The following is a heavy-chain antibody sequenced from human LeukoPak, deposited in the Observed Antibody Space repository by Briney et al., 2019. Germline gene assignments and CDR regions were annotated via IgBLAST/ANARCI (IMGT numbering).Heavy chain of an antibody. J-gene: IGHJ4*02. CDR1: GFTFSSYS. CDR3: ASSSGSYYGGFDY. D-gene: IGHD1-26*01. CDR2: ISSSGSTI. Sequence: GGSLRLSCAASGFTFSSYSMNWVRQAPGKGLEWVSYISSSGSTIYYADSVKGRFTISRDNAKNSLYLQMNSLGAGDTAVYYCASSSGSYYGGFDYWGQGTLVTVSS. V-gene: IGHV3-48*04.